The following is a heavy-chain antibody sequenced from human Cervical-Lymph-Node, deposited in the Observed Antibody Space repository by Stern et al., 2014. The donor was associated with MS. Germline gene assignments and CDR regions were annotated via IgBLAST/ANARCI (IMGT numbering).Heavy chain of an antibody. Sequence: DQLVESGAEVKKPGASVKVSCTASGYTFTGFFLHWVRQAPGQGLEWVGGINPTTGVTKSAQKFQGWVPLSRAPSINTVYMELNRLKSDDTAVFYCARGYPFFDNWGQGTLVTVSS. CDR3: ARGYPFFDN. D-gene: IGHD2-15*01. V-gene: IGHV1-2*04. CDR2: INPTTGVT. J-gene: IGHJ4*02. CDR1: GYTFTGFF.